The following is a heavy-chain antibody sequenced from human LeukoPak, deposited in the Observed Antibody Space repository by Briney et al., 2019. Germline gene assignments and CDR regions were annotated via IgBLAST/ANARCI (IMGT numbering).Heavy chain of an antibody. V-gene: IGHV3-33*01. Sequence: GTSLRLSCAASGFTFRSHGMHWVRQAPGKGLEWVAFIWYDGSNKYYTDSVKGRFTISRDNSKNTLYLQMNSLRAEDTAVYYCARDREGGLDYWGQGTLVTVSS. J-gene: IGHJ4*02. D-gene: IGHD2-15*01. CDR3: ARDREGGLDY. CDR1: GFTFRSHG. CDR2: IWYDGSNK.